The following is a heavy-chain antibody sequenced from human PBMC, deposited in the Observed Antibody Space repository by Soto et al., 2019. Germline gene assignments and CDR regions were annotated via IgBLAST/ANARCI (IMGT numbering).Heavy chain of an antibody. Sequence: SETLSLTCAVYGGSFSDYSWTWIRQPPGKGLEWIGEINHSGSTNYNPSLKSRVTISVDTSKNQFSLKLSSVTAADTAVYYCASWTADYYGMDVWGQGTTVTV. J-gene: IGHJ6*02. CDR1: GGSFSDYS. D-gene: IGHD2-21*02. CDR3: ASWTADYYGMDV. V-gene: IGHV4-34*01. CDR2: INHSGST.